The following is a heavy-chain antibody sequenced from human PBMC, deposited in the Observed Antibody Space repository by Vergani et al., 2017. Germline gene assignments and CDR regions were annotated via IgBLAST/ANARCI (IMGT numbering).Heavy chain of an antibody. CDR1: GYTFTGYY. CDR3: ARSNYASGSSALDYYYYSGMDV. CDR2: INPNSGGT. D-gene: IGHD6-6*01. J-gene: IGHJ6*02. V-gene: IGHV1-2*04. Sequence: QVQLVQSGAEVQKPGASVKVSCKASGYTFTGYYMHWVRQAPGQGLEWMGWINPNSGGTNYAQKFQGWVTMTRDTSISTAYMELSRLRSDDTAVYYCARSNYASGSSALDYYYYSGMDVWGQGTTVTVSS.